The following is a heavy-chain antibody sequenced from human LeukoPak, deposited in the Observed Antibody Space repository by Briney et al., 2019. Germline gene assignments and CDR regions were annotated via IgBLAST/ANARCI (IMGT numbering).Heavy chain of an antibody. V-gene: IGHV4-59*01. CDR2: IYYSGST. Sequence: SETLSLICTVSGGSINSYYWSWIRQPPGKGLEWIGYIYYSGSTNYNPSLKSRVTISVDTSKNQFSLKLSSVTAADTAVYYCAREVYYYGSGSYSPWGQGTLVTVSS. CDR1: GGSINSYY. J-gene: IGHJ5*02. CDR3: AREVYYYGSGSYSP. D-gene: IGHD3-10*01.